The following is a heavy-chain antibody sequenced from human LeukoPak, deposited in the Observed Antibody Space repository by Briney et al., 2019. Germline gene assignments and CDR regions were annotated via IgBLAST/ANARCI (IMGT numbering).Heavy chain of an antibody. D-gene: IGHD2-2*01. V-gene: IGHV3-23*01. J-gene: IGHJ4*02. CDR2: ISGSGGST. CDR1: GFTFSSYA. Sequence: GGSLRLSCAASGFTFSSYAMSWVRQAPGKGLEWVSAISGSGGSTYYADSVKGRFTISRDNSKNTLYLQMNSLRAEDTAVHYCAKGDLPGDIVVVPAAIDYWGQGTLVTVSS. CDR3: AKGDLPGDIVVVPAAIDY.